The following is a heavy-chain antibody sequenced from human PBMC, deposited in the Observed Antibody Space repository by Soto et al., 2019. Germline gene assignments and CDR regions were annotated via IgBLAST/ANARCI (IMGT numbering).Heavy chain of an antibody. CDR1: GYTFTGYY. V-gene: IGHV1-2*02. D-gene: IGHD3-9*01. CDR2: ITPNSGGT. CDR3: ARDRGYDVLTGYSYDAFDI. Sequence: ASVKVSCKASGYTFTGYYMHWVRQAPGQGLEWMGWITPNSGGTNYAQNFQGRVTMTRDTSISTAYMDLSRLKSDDTAVYYCARDRGYDVLTGYSYDAFDIWGQGTMVTVSS. J-gene: IGHJ3*02.